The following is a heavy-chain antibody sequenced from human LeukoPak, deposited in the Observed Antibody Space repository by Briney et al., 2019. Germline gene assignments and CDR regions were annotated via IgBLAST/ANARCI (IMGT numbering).Heavy chain of an antibody. Sequence: SQTLSLTCTVSGGSIRSGGTYWSWIRQHPGKGLEWIGYIYYSGITYYNPSLKSRVTISLDTSKNQFSLKLSSVTAADTAVYYCARQPRGANFLDAFDIWGQGTVVTVSS. V-gene: IGHV4-31*03. CDR1: GGSIRSGGTY. J-gene: IGHJ3*02. CDR3: ARQPRGANFLDAFDI. CDR2: IYYSGIT. D-gene: IGHD1-1*01.